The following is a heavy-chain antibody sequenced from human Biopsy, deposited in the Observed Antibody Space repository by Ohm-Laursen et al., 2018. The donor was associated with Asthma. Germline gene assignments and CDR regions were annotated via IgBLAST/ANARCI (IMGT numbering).Heavy chain of an antibody. CDR1: GGSISSGGYS. V-gene: IGHV4-30-2*01. CDR3: ARVKDGYNFDY. Sequence: QTLLLTCAVSGGSISSGGYSWSWIRQPPGKGLEWIGYIYHSGSTYYNPSLKSRVTISVDRSKNQFSLKLSSVTAADTAVYYCARVKDGYNFDYWGQGTLVTVSS. D-gene: IGHD5-24*01. J-gene: IGHJ4*02. CDR2: IYHSGST.